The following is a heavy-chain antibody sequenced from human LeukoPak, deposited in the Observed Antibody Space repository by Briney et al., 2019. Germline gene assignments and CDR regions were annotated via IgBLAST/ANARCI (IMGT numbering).Heavy chain of an antibody. V-gene: IGHV1-69*04. CDR3: AREYSSSTSCYRDNWFDP. CDR2: IIPFLGIA. J-gene: IGHJ5*02. Sequence: SVKVSCKASGGTFSSYTKSWVGQAPGKGCEGMGRIIPFLGIANYAQKFQGRVTITADKSTSKAYMELSSLRSEDTAVYYCAREYSSSTSCYRDNWFDPWGQGTLVTVSS. D-gene: IGHD2-2*01. CDR1: GGTFSSYT.